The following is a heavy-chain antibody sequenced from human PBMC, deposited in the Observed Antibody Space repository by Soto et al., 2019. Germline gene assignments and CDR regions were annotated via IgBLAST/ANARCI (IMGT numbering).Heavy chain of an antibody. V-gene: IGHV4-39*01. Sequence: QLQLQESGPGLVKPSETLSLTCTVSGGSISSSSYYWGWIRQPPGKGLEWIGSIYYSGSTYYNPSLKSRVTISVDTSKNQFSLKLSSVTAADTAVYYCATQGIYSSSWYGFDYYYYYGMDVWGQGTTVTVSS. CDR3: ATQGIYSSSWYGFDYYYYYGMDV. J-gene: IGHJ6*02. D-gene: IGHD6-13*01. CDR2: IYYSGST. CDR1: GGSISSSSYY.